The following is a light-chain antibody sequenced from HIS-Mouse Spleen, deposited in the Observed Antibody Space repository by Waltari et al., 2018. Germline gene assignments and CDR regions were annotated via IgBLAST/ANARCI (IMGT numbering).Light chain of an antibody. CDR2: GNS. V-gene: IGLV1-40*01. CDR1: SPNIRARSD. Sequence: QSVLTQPPSVSAAPGPRVTISCTGTSPNIRARSDVHWYQQLPGTAPKLLIYGNSNRPSGVPDRFSGSKSGTSASLAITGLQAEDEADYYCQSYDSSLSGSVFGGGTKLTVL. J-gene: IGLJ2*01. CDR3: QSYDSSLSGSV.